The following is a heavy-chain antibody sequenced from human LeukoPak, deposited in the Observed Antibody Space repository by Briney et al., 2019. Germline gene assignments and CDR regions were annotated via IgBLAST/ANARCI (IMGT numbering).Heavy chain of an antibody. V-gene: IGHV5-51*01. CDR1: GYSFTSYW. J-gene: IGHJ6*02. Sequence: GESLKISCKGSGYSFTSYWIGWVRQMPGKGLEWMGIIYPGDSDTRYSPSFQGQVTISADKSISTAYLQWSSLKASDTAMYYCARQRQLGYYYYGIDVWGQGTTVTVSS. CDR2: IYPGDSDT. D-gene: IGHD6-6*01. CDR3: ARQRQLGYYYYGIDV.